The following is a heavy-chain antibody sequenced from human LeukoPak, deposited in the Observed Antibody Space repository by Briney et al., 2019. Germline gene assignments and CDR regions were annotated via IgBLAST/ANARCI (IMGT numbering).Heavy chain of an antibody. CDR1: GYTFTGYY. CDR3: ARARGLEWELPRDAFDI. V-gene: IGHV1-2*02. Sequence: ASVKVSCKAPGYTFTGYYMHWVRQAPGQGLEWMGWINPNSGGTNYAQKFQGRVTMTRDTSISTAYMELSRLRSDDTAVYYCARARGLEWELPRDAFDIWGQGTMVTVSS. CDR2: INPNSGGT. J-gene: IGHJ3*02. D-gene: IGHD1-26*01.